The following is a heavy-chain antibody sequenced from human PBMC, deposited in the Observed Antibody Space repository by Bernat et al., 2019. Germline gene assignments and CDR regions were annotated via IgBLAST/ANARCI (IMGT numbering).Heavy chain of an antibody. Sequence: QVQLVESGGGVVQPGRSLRLSCAASGFTFSSYGMHWVRQAPGKGLEWVAVIWYDGSNKYYADSVKGRFTISRDNSKNTLYLQMNSLRAEDTAVYYCARDRELRYFDWLLSYGMDVWGRGTTVTVSS. V-gene: IGHV3-33*01. J-gene: IGHJ6*02. D-gene: IGHD3-9*01. CDR3: ARDRELRYFDWLLSYGMDV. CDR2: IWYDGSNK. CDR1: GFTFSSYG.